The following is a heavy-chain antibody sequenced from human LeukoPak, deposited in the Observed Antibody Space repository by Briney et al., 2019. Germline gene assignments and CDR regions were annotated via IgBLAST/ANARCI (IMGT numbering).Heavy chain of an antibody. J-gene: IGHJ4*02. Sequence: PRASVKVSCKASGGTFSSYAISWVRQAPGQGLEWMGRIIPIFGTANYAQKFQGRVTITADESTSTAYMELSSLRSEDTAVYYCARDGGSVPYYYFDYWGQGTLVTVSS. V-gene: IGHV1-69*15. CDR3: ARDGGSVPYYYFDY. CDR2: IIPIFGTA. D-gene: IGHD4-23*01. CDR1: GGTFSSYA.